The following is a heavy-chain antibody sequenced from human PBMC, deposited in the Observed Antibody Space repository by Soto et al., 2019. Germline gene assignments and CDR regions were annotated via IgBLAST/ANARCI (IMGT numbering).Heavy chain of an antibody. CDR3: ARHGYNYSGGYFDY. CDR1: GVTVSSNY. Sequence: EVQLVESGGGVVQPGGSLRLSCAASGVTVSSNYMSWFRQATGKGLECVSVIYSGGRTYCADSVKGRFTISRDNSKNTLYLQMKSLRAEDTAVYYCARHGYNYSGGYFDYLGPGTLVTGSS. J-gene: IGHJ4*02. V-gene: IGHV3-66*04. D-gene: IGHD5-18*01. CDR2: IYSGGRT.